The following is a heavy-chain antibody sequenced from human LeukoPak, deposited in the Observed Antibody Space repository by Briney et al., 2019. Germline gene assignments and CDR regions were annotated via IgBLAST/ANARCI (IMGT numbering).Heavy chain of an antibody. CDR1: RFTFSSYA. CDR3: AKDVTRGSSSWYEDAFDI. V-gene: IGHV3-23*01. J-gene: IGHJ3*02. D-gene: IGHD6-13*01. CDR2: ISGSGGST. Sequence: PGGSRRLSCAASRFTFSSYAMSWVRQAPGKGLEWVSAISGSGGSTYYADSVKGRFTISRDNSKNTLYLQMNSLRAEDTAVYYCAKDVTRGSSSWYEDAFDIWGQGTMVTVSS.